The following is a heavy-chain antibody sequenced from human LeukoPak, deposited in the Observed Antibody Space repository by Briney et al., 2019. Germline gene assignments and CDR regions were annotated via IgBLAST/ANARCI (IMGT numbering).Heavy chain of an antibody. CDR2: ISSGGTII. Sequence: GGSLRLSCAASGFTFSDYYMTWIRQAPGKGLEWISYISSGGTIIYYADSVRGQFTISRDNAKKSLYLQMNSLRAEDTAVYYCARASHYYDSSGSHDAFDIWGQGTMVTVSS. J-gene: IGHJ3*02. CDR3: ARASHYYDSSGSHDAFDI. V-gene: IGHV3-11*01. CDR1: GFTFSDYY. D-gene: IGHD3-22*01.